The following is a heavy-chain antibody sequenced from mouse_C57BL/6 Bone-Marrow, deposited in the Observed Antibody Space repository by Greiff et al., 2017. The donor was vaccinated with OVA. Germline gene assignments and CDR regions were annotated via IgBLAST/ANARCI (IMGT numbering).Heavy chain of an antibody. CDR1: GYAFSSYW. CDR2: IYPGDGDT. D-gene: IGHD4-1*01. CDR3: ARLGRGGFDY. Sequence: LQESGAELVKPGASVKISCKASGYAFSSYWMNWVKQRPGKGLEWIGQIYPGDGDTNYNGKFKGKATLTADKSSSTAYMQLSSLTSEDSAVYFCARLGRGGFDYWGQGTTLTVSS. J-gene: IGHJ2*01. V-gene: IGHV1-80*01.